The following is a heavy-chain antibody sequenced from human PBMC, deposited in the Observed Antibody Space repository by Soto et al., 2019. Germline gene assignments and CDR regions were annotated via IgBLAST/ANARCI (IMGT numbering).Heavy chain of an antibody. CDR3: ASIVATTRVDY. J-gene: IGHJ4*02. CDR2: IIPILGIA. CDR1: GGTFSSYT. Sequence: SVKVSCKASGGTFSSYTSSWVRQAPGQGLEWMGRIIPILGIANYAQKFQGRVTITADKSTSTAYMELSSLRSEDTAVYYCASIVATTRVDYWGQGTLVTVSS. D-gene: IGHD5-12*01. V-gene: IGHV1-69*02.